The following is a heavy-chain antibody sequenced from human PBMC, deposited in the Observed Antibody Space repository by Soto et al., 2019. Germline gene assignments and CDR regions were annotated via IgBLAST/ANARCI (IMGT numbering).Heavy chain of an antibody. Sequence: SDTLSPSCTVSGGSISGSYWGWIRQTPWKVLEWVGYIHYSLSTNYNPSLKSRVTMSVDSAKNQFYLQLSSVTAADTAVYFCTKYRRTDAEGYSFDYWGQGAPVPVSS. CDR1: GGSISGSY. CDR3: TKYRRTDAEGYSFDY. D-gene: IGHD2-15*01. CDR2: IHYSLST. J-gene: IGHJ4*02. V-gene: IGHV4-59*01.